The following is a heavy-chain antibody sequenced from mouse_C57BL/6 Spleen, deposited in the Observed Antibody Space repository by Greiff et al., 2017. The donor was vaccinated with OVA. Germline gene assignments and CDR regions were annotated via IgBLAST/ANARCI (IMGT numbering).Heavy chain of an antibody. CDR3: ARGDYDYDLFAY. CDR1: GYTFTSYW. D-gene: IGHD2-4*01. Sequence: VQLQQPGAELVKPGASVKLSCKASGYTFTSYWMHWVKQRPGQGLEWIGMIHPNSGSTNYNEKFKSKATLTVDKSSSTAYMQLSSQTAEDSAVYCCARGDYDYDLFAYWGQGTLVTVSA. CDR2: IHPNSGST. J-gene: IGHJ3*01. V-gene: IGHV1-64*01.